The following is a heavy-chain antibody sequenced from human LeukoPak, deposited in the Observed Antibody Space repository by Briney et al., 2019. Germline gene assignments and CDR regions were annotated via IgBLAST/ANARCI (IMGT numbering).Heavy chain of an antibody. D-gene: IGHD6-13*01. V-gene: IGHV1-69*04. J-gene: IGHJ4*02. Sequence: SVKVSCKASGGTFSSYAISWVRQAPGQGLEWMGRIIPILGIANYAQKFQGRVTITADKSTSTAYMELSSLRSEDTAVYCCARDSLAAAASDYWGQGTLVTVSS. CDR1: GGTFSSYA. CDR2: IIPILGIA. CDR3: ARDSLAAAASDY.